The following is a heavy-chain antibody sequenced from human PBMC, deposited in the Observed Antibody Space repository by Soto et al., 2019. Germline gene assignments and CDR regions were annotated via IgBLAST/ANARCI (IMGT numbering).Heavy chain of an antibody. Sequence: SGPTLVNPTQTLTLTCTFSGFSLSTSGMCVSWIRQPPGKALEWLARIDWEDDKYYSTSLKTRLTISKDTSKNQVVLRMTNMDPVDTATYYCARMGCGSDKSDNWGPGTLVTVSS. CDR3: ARMGCGSDKSDN. J-gene: IGHJ4*02. CDR2: IDWEDDK. D-gene: IGHD2-21*02. V-gene: IGHV2-70*11. CDR1: GFSLSTSGMC.